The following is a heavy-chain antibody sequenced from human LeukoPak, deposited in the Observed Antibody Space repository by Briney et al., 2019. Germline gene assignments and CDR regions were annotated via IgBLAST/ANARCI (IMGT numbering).Heavy chain of an antibody. Sequence: GASVKVSCKASGYTLTSYYMHWVRQAPGQGLEWMGIINPSGGSTSYAQKFQGRVTMTRDTSTSTVYMELSSLRSEDTAVYYCARDRGQWLVQHYYYGMDVWGQGTTVTVSS. V-gene: IGHV1-46*01. CDR3: ARDRGQWLVQHYYYGMDV. J-gene: IGHJ6*02. CDR1: GYTLTSYY. D-gene: IGHD6-19*01. CDR2: INPSGGST.